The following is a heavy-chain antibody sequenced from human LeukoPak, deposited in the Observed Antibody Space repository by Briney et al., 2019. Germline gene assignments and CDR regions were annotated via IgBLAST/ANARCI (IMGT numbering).Heavy chain of an antibody. Sequence: ASVKASCKASGGSFISHAISWVRLAPGQGLEWMGRIIPVIGVGNYAQKFQGRVTITADESTTTVYMELTSLRSEDTAMYYCARAEDSSGYYPSYWGQGTVVTVSS. D-gene: IGHD3-22*01. CDR1: GGSFISHA. V-gene: IGHV1-69*10. J-gene: IGHJ4*02. CDR2: IIPVIGVG. CDR3: ARAEDSSGYYPSY.